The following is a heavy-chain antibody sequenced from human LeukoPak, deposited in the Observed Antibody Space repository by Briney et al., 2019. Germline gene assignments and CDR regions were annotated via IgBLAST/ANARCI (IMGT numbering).Heavy chain of an antibody. CDR1: GFTFSSYA. Sequence: GRSLRLSCAASGFTFSSYAMHLVRQAPGKGLEWVAVISYDGSNKYYADSVKGRFTTSRDNSKNTLYLQMNSLRAEDTAVYYCAREFRVYSSGPYWGQGTLVTVSS. CDR2: ISYDGSNK. V-gene: IGHV3-30-3*01. CDR3: AREFRVYSSGPY. D-gene: IGHD6-19*01. J-gene: IGHJ4*02.